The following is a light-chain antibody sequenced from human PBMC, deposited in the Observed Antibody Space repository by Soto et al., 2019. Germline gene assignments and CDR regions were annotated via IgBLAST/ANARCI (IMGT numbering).Light chain of an antibody. CDR3: SSYTSSSTYV. Sequence: QSVLTQPASVSGSPGQSITISCTGTSSDVGGYNYVSWYQQHPGKAPKLMIYDVSNRPSGVSNRFSGSKSGNTASLTISRLQAEDEADYYCSSYTSSSTYVFGTGTTLTVL. CDR1: SSDVGGYNY. J-gene: IGLJ1*01. CDR2: DVS. V-gene: IGLV2-14*01.